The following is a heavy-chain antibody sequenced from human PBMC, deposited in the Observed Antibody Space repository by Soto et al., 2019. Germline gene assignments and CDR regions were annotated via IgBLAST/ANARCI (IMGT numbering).Heavy chain of an antibody. CDR3: AKERSSGWSFDY. D-gene: IGHD6-19*01. Sequence: PGGSLRLSCAASGFTFSTYAMNWVRQAPGKGLEWVSGISGSGDSTYYADSVKGRFTVSRDNSKNTLYLQMNSLRAEDTAVFYCAKERSSGWSFDYWGQGNLVTVSS. V-gene: IGHV3-23*01. J-gene: IGHJ4*02. CDR2: ISGSGDST. CDR1: GFTFSTYA.